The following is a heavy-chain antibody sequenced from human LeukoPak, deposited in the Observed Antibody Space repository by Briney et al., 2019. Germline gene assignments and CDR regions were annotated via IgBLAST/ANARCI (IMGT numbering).Heavy chain of an antibody. CDR1: GFTFSSYE. CDR2: ISSSGSTI. V-gene: IGHV3-48*03. Sequence: GGSLRLSCTASGFTFSSYEMNWVRQAPGKGLEWVSYISSSGSTIYYADSVKGRFTISRDNAKNSLYLRTNSLRAEDTAVYYCARDSHPTVTTSFDYWGQGTPVTVSS. D-gene: IGHD4-11*01. CDR3: ARDSHPTVTTSFDY. J-gene: IGHJ4*02.